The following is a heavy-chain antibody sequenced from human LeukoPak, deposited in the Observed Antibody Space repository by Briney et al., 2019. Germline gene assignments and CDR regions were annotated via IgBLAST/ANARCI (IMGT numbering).Heavy chain of an antibody. CDR2: ISHDGSNK. CDR3: ARDPEYCSSTSCYRSNFDY. D-gene: IGHD2-2*01. CDR1: GFTFSSYA. Sequence: GGSLRLSCAASGFTFSSYAMHWVRQAPGKGLEWVAVISHDGSNKYYADSVKGRFTISRGNSKNTLYLQMNSLRAEDTAVYYCARDPEYCSSTSCYRSNFDYWGQGTLVTVSS. J-gene: IGHJ4*02. V-gene: IGHV3-30*04.